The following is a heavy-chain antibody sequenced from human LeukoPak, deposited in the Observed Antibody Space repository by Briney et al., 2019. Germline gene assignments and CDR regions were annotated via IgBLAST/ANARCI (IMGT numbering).Heavy chain of an antibody. CDR3: VRGRSPDRCFDL. CDR1: GYTFIGYY. D-gene: IGHD1-14*01. J-gene: IGHJ2*01. CDR2: INPHSGGT. V-gene: IGHV1-2*02. Sequence: ASVKVSCKASGYTFIGYYMHWVRQAPGQGLEWMGWINPHSGGTNYARNFQGRVTMTRDSSISTAYMEVSRLRFDDTAVYYCVRGRSPDRCFDLWGRGTLVTVSS.